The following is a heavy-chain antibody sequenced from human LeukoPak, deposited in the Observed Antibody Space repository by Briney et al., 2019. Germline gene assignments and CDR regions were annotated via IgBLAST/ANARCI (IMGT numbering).Heavy chain of an antibody. CDR2: ISSSSSYI. CDR1: EFTFSSYS. V-gene: IGHV3-21*01. J-gene: IGHJ6*02. Sequence: PGGSLRLSCAASEFTFSSYSMNWVRQAPGKGLEWVSSISSSSSYIYYADSVKGRFTISRDNAKNSLYLQMNSLRAEDTAVYYCARDFFSGLVGVLYYYYGMDVWGQGTTVTVSS. CDR3: ARDFFSGLVGVLYYYYGMDV. D-gene: IGHD1-26*01.